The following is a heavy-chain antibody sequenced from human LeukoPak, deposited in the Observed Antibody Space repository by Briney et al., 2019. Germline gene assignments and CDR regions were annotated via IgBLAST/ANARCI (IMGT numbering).Heavy chain of an antibody. CDR2: INTNTGNP. J-gene: IGHJ6*02. V-gene: IGHV7-4-1*02. Sequence: ASVKVSCKASGYTFTIYGISWVRQAPGQGLEWMGWINTNTGNPTYAQGFTGRFVFSLDTSVSTAYLQINSLKAEDTAVYYCARDRGDYAHYYYAMDVWGQGTTVTVSS. CDR1: GYTFTIYG. CDR3: ARDRGDYAHYYYAMDV. D-gene: IGHD4-17*01.